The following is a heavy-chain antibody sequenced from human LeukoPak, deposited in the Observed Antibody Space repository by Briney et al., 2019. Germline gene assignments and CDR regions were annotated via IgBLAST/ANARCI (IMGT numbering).Heavy chain of an antibody. Sequence: PGGSLRLSCAASGFTFNSYWMHWVRQAPGKGLVWVSRINSDGTGTTYADSVKGRFTISRDNAKNTLYLQMNSLRAEDTAAYYCARDFSGWYYNWFDPWGQGTLVTVSS. J-gene: IGHJ5*02. CDR1: GFTFNSYW. CDR2: INSDGTGT. D-gene: IGHD6-19*01. CDR3: ARDFSGWYYNWFDP. V-gene: IGHV3-74*01.